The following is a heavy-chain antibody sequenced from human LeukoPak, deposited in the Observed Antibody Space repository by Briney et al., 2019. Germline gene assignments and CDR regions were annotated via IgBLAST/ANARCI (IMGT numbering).Heavy chain of an antibody. J-gene: IGHJ4*02. D-gene: IGHD6-13*01. CDR1: GFTFSSYA. V-gene: IGHV3-23*01. CDR3: AKSSAAGISFFDY. CDR2: ISGSGGNT. Sequence: GSLRLSCAASGFTFSSYAMSWVRQAPGKGLEWVSAISGSGGNTYYADSVKGRFTISRDNSKNTLYLQMNSLRAEDTAVYYCAKSSAAGISFFDYWGQGTLVTVSS.